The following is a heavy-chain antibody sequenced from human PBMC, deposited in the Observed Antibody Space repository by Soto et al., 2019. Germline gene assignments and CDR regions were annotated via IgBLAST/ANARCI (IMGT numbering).Heavy chain of an antibody. D-gene: IGHD6-19*01. CDR3: ARGSSGSYGVDS. CDR2: INSDGSST. CDR1: GFTFSSYW. J-gene: IGHJ5*01. V-gene: IGHV3-74*01. Sequence: PGGSLRLSCAASGFTFSSYWMHWVRHAPGKGLVWVSRINSDGSSTNYADSVTGRFTISRDNAKNTLHLQMNSLRAEDTAEYYCARGSSGSYGVDSWGHGTLVTVSS.